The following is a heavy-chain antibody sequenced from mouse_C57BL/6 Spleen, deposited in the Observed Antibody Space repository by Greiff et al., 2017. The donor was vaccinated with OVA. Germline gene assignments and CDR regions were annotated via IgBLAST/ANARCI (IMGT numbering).Heavy chain of an antibody. CDR2: INPNNGGT. V-gene: IGHV1-22*01. CDR1: GYTFTDYN. Sequence: VQLKESGPELVKPGASVKMSCKASGYTFTDYNMHWVKQSHGKSLEWIGYINPNNGGTSYNQKFKGKATLTVNKSSSTAYMELRSLTSEDSAVYYCAREGPFYYGNYDYAMDYWGQGTSVTVSS. D-gene: IGHD2-1*01. J-gene: IGHJ4*01. CDR3: AREGPFYYGNYDYAMDY.